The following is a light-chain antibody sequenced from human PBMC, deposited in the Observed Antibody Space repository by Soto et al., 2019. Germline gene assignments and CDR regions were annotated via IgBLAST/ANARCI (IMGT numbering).Light chain of an antibody. J-gene: IGKJ1*01. CDR2: GAS. CDR3: YQYGSTPPT. CDR1: QSVTSSY. Sequence: EIVLTQSPGTLSLFPGERGTLSCRASQSVTSSYLAGASNRATGIPDRFSGSGSGTDFTLTISRLEPEDFVVFYCYQYGSTPPTFGQGTKVDIK. V-gene: IGKV3-20*01.